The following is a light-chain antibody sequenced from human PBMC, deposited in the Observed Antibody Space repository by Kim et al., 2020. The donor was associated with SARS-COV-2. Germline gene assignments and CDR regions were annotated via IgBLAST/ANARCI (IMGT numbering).Light chain of an antibody. V-gene: IGLV3-19*01. CDR3: QSRDSGGRLI. CDR1: SLRNYY. J-gene: IGLJ2*01. CDR2: GKN. Sequence: SSELTQDPAVSVALGQTVRITCQGDSLRNYYATWYQQKPRQAPVLVIFGKNNRPSGIPDRFSGSASGNTASLTISGAQAEDEAEFYCQSRDSGGRLIFGGGTQLTVL.